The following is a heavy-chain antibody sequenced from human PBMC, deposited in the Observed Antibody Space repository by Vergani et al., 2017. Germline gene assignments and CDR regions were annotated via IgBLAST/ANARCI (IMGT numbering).Heavy chain of an antibody. CDR1: GFTFSSYS. J-gene: IGHJ4*02. V-gene: IGHV3-21*01. D-gene: IGHD2-2*01. Sequence: EVQLVESGGGLVKPGGSLRLSCAASGFTFSSYSMNWVRQAPGKGLEWVSSISSSSSYIYYADAVKGRFNISRDNAKNSLYLQMNSLRAEDTAVYYCATGSIVVVPAAHSASDYWGQGTLVTVSS. CDR3: ATGSIVVVPAAHSASDY. CDR2: ISSSSSYI.